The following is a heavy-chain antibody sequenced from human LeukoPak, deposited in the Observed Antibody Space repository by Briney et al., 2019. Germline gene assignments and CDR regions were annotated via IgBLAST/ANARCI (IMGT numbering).Heavy chain of an antibody. CDR1: GYTFTGYY. Sequence: ASVKVSCKASGYTFTGYYMHWVRQAPGQGREWMGWINPNSGGTNYAQKFQGRVTMTRDTSISTAYMELSRLRSDDTAVYYCARVPDVRIRYYDSSGYSSLGAFDIWGQGTMVTVSS. J-gene: IGHJ3*02. D-gene: IGHD3-22*01. CDR3: ARVPDVRIRYYDSSGYSSLGAFDI. CDR2: INPNSGGT. V-gene: IGHV1-2*02.